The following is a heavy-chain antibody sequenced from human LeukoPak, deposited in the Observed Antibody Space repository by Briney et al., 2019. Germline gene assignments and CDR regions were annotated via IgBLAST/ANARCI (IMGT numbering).Heavy chain of an antibody. CDR1: GFTFSSNA. CDR3: AEDGALG. Sequence: GSLRLSCAASGFTFSSNAMSWVRQAPGKGLEWIGEINHSGSTNYNPSLKSRVTISVDTSKNQFSLKLSSVTAADTAVYYCAEDGALGWGQGTLVTVSS. V-gene: IGHV4-34*08. D-gene: IGHD4-17*01. CDR2: INHSGST. J-gene: IGHJ4*02.